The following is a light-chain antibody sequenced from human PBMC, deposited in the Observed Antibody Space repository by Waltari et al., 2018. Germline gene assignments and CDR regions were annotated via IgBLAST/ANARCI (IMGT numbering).Light chain of an antibody. CDR2: HHS. CDR3: QVWDSSSDHRV. CDR1: KIGSKS. Sequence: SYVLTQPPSVSVAPGQTAWITCGGNKIGSKSVYWYQQKPGQAPVLVVDHHSDRPSGFPERFAGSNSGNTATLTSSRVEAGDEADYYCQVWDSSSDHRVFGGGTKLTVL. J-gene: IGLJ3*02. V-gene: IGLV3-21*02.